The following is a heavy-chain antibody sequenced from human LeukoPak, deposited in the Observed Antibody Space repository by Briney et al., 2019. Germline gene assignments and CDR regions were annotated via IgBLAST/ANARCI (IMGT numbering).Heavy chain of an antibody. CDR2: INPSRGST. CDR1: GYTFTNFY. D-gene: IGHD1-7*01. J-gene: IGHJ3*02. V-gene: IGHV1-46*01. CDR3: ARGGTLGQAFDI. Sequence: ASVKVSRKPFGYTFTNFYIHWVRQAPGQGLEWMGIINPSRGSTDNAQKFQARLTLTRDTSTSTVYMELSSLSSDDTAVYYCARGGTLGQAFDIWGQGTMVTVSS.